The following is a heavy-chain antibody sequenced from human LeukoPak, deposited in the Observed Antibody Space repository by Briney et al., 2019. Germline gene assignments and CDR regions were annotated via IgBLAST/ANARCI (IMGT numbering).Heavy chain of an antibody. CDR3: ARDDPYSSPGLW. V-gene: IGHV1-46*01. CDR1: GYTFTSYH. CDR2: INPSGGST. Sequence: ASVKVSCKASGYTFTSYHMHWVRQAPGQGLEWMGIINPSGGSTSCAQKFQGRVTMTRDTSISTAYMELSRLRSDDTAVYYCARDDPYSSPGLWWGQGTLVTVSS. D-gene: IGHD4-11*01. J-gene: IGHJ4*02.